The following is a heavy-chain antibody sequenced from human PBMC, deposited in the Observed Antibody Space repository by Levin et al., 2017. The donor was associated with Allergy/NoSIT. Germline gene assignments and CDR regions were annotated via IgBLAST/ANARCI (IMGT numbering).Heavy chain of an antibody. CDR2: VSYGGRSK. Sequence: GGSLRLSCAASGFSFSNYFIHWVRQAPGKGLEWVAVVSYGGRSKYYADSVRGRFTISRDNSKNTLYLQMDSLRAEDTAVYYCARDDSVTLIQNQHFGMDVWGQGTTVIVSS. D-gene: IGHD5/OR15-5a*01. CDR3: ARDDSVTLIQNQHFGMDV. J-gene: IGHJ6*02. V-gene: IGHV3-30*03. CDR1: GFSFSNYF.